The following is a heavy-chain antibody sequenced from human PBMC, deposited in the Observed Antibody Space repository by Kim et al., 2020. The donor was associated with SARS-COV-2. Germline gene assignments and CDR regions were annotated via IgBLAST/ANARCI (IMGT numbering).Heavy chain of an antibody. V-gene: IGHV4-39*07. D-gene: IGHD3-16*01. Sequence: PSLKSRVTLSVHTSKNQFSLKLTSVTAADTAMYYCARVAYDSGGSYYFDFWGHGTLVIVSS. J-gene: IGHJ4*01. CDR3: ARVAYDSGGSYYFDF.